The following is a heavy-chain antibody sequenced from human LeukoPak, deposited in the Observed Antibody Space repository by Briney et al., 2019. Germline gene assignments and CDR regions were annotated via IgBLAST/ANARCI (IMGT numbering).Heavy chain of an antibody. CDR1: GFTFSSYA. V-gene: IGHV3-64*01. J-gene: IGHJ3*02. CDR2: ISSNGGST. Sequence: PGGSLRLSCAASGFTFSSYAMHWVRQAPGKGLEYVSAISSNGGSTYYANSVKGRFTISRDNSKNTLYLQMGSLRAEDMAVYYCARVTYSSGWQGFGAFDIWGQGTMVTVSS. CDR3: ARVTYSSGWQGFGAFDI. D-gene: IGHD6-19*01.